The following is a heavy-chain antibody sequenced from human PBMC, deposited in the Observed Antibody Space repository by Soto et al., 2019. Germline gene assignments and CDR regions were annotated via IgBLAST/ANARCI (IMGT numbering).Heavy chain of an antibody. D-gene: IGHD1-1*01. CDR3: TTLTIQQVDSF. CDR2: IKSKTDGGTT. J-gene: IGHJ4*02. CDR1: GFTFNNAW. V-gene: IGHV3-15*07. Sequence: GGSLRLSCAASGFTFNNAWMNWVRQAPGKGLEWVGRIKSKTDGGTTDYAAPVNGRFFISRDDSQNTLYLHMNSLKTEDTAVYYCTTLTIQQVDSFCGQGTLVTVSS.